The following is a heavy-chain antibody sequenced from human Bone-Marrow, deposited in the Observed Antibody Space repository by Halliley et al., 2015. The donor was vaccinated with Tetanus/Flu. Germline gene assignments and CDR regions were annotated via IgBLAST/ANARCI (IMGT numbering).Heavy chain of an antibody. CDR2: ISYSGTT. Sequence: TLSLTCTVSGGSITTSLYYWTWIRQHPGKGLEWVGCISYSGTTYYSPSLKSRLTMSIDTSKNQFSLKLSSVTAADTAVYYCARGTYFYDSIGYYPQNNWFDPWGQGTLVTVSS. V-gene: IGHV4-31*03. J-gene: IGHJ5*02. CDR3: ARGTYFYDSIGYYPQNNWFDP. CDR1: GGSITTSLYY. D-gene: IGHD3-22*01.